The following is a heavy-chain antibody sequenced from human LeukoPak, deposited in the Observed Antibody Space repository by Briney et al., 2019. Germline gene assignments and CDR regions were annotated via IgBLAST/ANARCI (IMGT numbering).Heavy chain of an antibody. CDR2: IYYSGST. CDR1: GGSISSYY. V-gene: IGHV4-59*01. CDR3: ARGATLRFLEYFDY. D-gene: IGHD3-3*01. Sequence: SETLSLTCTVSGGSISSYYWSWIRQPPGKGLEWIGYIYYSGSTNYNPSLKSRVTISVDTSKNQFSLKLSSVTAADTAVYYCARGATLRFLEYFDYWGQGTLVTVSS. J-gene: IGHJ4*02.